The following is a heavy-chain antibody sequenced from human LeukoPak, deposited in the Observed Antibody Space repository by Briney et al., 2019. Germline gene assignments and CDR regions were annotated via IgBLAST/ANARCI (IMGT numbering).Heavy chain of an antibody. CDR2: INPNAGGT. CDR1: GYTFIDYY. V-gene: IGHV1-2*02. CDR3: ARAHTTGWY. D-gene: IGHD6-19*01. Sequence: GASVKVSCKASGYTFIDYYIHWVRQAPGQGLEWMGWINPNAGGTNYAQKFQGRVTMAWDTSITTTYMELSRLTPDDTAVYYCARAHTTGWYWGQGTQVTVSS. J-gene: IGHJ4*02.